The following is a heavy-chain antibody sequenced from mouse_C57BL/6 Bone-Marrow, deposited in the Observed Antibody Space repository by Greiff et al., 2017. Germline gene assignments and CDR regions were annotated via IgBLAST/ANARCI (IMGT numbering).Heavy chain of an antibody. CDR2: IYPRSGNT. J-gene: IGHJ1*03. CDR3: ERSTVEAPQYLYFDV. CDR1: GYTFTSYG. D-gene: IGHD1-1*01. Sequence: VQLQQYGAELARPGASVKLSCKASGYTFTSYGISWVKQRTGQGLEWIGEIYPRSGNTYYNEKFKGKATLTADKSSSTAYMELRSLTSEDSAVYFGERSTVEAPQYLYFDVWGTGTTVTVSS. V-gene: IGHV1-81*01.